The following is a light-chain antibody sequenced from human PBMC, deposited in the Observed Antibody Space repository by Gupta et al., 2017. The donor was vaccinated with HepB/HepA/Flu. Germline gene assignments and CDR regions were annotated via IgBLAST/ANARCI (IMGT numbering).Light chain of an antibody. CDR2: DES. CDR3: HDSHRNRGT. J-gene: IGKJ1*01. Sequence: DCQIPQSPSSLSASVGDRVTITCRASQSISSYLDWYQQKPGKAPKLLIYDESSLESGVPSRFSGSGSGTEFALTIDGLQPEDFATYYCHDSHRNRGTFGQGTKVEIK. V-gene: IGKV1-39*01. CDR1: QSISSY.